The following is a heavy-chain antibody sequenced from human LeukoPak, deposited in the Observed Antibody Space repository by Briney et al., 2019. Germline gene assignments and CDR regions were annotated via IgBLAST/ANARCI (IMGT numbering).Heavy chain of an antibody. CDR3: ARRNDFDI. Sequence: SETLSLTCTVSGGSITGYHWSWIRQPPGKGLEWIGYIYSSETTNYKSSLKSRVTISADTSKNQFSLKLTSVTAADTAIYYRARRNDFDIWGQGTMVTVSS. V-gene: IGHV4-4*08. J-gene: IGHJ3*02. CDR2: IYSSETT. CDR1: GGSITGYH.